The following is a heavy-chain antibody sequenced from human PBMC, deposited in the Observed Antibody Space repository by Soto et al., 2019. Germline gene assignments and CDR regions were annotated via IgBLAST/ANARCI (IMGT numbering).Heavy chain of an antibody. J-gene: IGHJ6*02. D-gene: IGHD2-21*01. Sequence: GGSLRLSCAASGFTFSSYAMSWVRQAPGKGLEWVSGVSGSGGSTYCVDSVKGRFTISRDNSKNTLYLQMNSLRAEDTAVYYCDGEMVSGIDVFGLRATLTVS. CDR3: DGEMVSGIDV. V-gene: IGHV3-23*01. CDR2: VSGSGGST. CDR1: GFTFSSYA.